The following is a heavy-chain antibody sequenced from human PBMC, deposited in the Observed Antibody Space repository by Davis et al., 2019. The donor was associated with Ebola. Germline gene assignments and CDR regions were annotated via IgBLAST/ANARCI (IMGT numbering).Heavy chain of an antibody. D-gene: IGHD5-18*01. CDR1: GGSISSSSYY. CDR2: IYHSGST. V-gene: IGHV4-30-2*01. CDR3: ARGGYSYGSLDY. Sequence: SETLSLTCAVSGGSISSSSYYWGWIRQPPGKGLEWIGYIYHSGSTYYNPSLKSRVTISVDRSKNQFSLKLSSVTAADTAVYYCARGGYSYGSLDYWGQGTLVTVSS. J-gene: IGHJ4*02.